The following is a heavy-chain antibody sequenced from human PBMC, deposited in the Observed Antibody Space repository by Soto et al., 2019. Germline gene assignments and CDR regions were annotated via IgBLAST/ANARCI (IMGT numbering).Heavy chain of an antibody. Sequence: QVQLVQSGAEVKKPGASVKVSCKASGYTFTSYGISWVRQAPGQGLEWMGWISAYNGNTNYAQKLQGRVTMTTDKSTSTAYMELRSLRSDDTAVYYCARDRVDDFWSGYQPYNWFDPWGQGTLVTVSS. V-gene: IGHV1-18*01. D-gene: IGHD3-3*01. CDR2: ISAYNGNT. J-gene: IGHJ5*02. CDR3: ARDRVDDFWSGYQPYNWFDP. CDR1: GYTFTSYG.